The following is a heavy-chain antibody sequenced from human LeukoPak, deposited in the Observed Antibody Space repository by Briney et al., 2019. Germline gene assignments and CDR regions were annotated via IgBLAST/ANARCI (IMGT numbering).Heavy chain of an antibody. CDR1: GGSISSSSYY. D-gene: IGHD3-3*01. CDR2: IYYSGST. V-gene: IGHV4-39*01. Sequence: PSETLSLTCTVSGGSISSSSYYWGWIRQPPGTGLEWIGSIYYSGSTYYNPSLKSRVTISVDTSKNQFSLKLSSVTAADTAVYYCARHRRVLRFLEWLPWGQGTLVTVSS. CDR3: ARHRRVLRFLEWLP. J-gene: IGHJ5*02.